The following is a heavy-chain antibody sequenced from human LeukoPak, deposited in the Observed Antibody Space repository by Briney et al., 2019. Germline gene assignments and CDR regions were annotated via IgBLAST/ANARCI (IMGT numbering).Heavy chain of an antibody. J-gene: IGHJ4*02. Sequence: GGSLRLSCAASGFTFSSYSMNWVRQAPGKGLEWVSSISSSSSYIYYADSVKGRFTISRDNAKNSLYLQMNSLRAEDTAVYYCAREGGIAAAGNYWGQGTLVTVSS. CDR2: ISSSSSYI. D-gene: IGHD6-13*01. CDR1: GFTFSSYS. V-gene: IGHV3-21*01. CDR3: AREGGIAAAGNY.